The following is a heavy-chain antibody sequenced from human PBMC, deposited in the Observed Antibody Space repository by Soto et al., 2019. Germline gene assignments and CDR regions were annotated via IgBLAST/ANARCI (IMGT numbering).Heavy chain of an antibody. CDR2: INRDGSTT. CDR3: VREVVSPIAIECSLLDT. J-gene: IGHJ3*02. Sequence: EAQLVESGGDLVQPGGSLRLSCEASGFTLSSHWMHWVRRAPGKGLMWVSRINRDGSTTDYADSVKGRFTISRDNVRNSLYIQRNSPRAEDTAVYYFVREVVSPIAIECSLLDTWGQGTMVTVSS. D-gene: IGHD2-21*01. CDR1: GFTLSSHW. V-gene: IGHV3-74*01.